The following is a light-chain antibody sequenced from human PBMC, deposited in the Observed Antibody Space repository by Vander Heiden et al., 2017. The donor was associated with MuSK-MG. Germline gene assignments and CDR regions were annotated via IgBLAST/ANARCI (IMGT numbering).Light chain of an antibody. Sequence: SPGERATLSCRASQTISSYLAWYQQKPGQAPRLLIYDASDRATGIPARFSGSGSGTDFTLTISSREPEDFAVYYCQQRSTWPQLTFGGGTKVEIK. V-gene: IGKV3-11*01. CDR3: QQRSTWPQLT. CDR1: QTISSY. J-gene: IGKJ4*01. CDR2: DAS.